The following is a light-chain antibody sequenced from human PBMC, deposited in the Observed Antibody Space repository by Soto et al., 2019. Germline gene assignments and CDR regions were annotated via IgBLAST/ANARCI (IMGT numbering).Light chain of an antibody. CDR3: QQYGRSGT. V-gene: IGKV3-20*01. Sequence: EIVLTHSPGTLSFSPPERDGLXSMASQSVSRTYLAWYQQKPVQAPRLLIYATSSRATGIPDRFSGSGSGTDFTLTISRLEPEDFAVYYCQQYGRSGTFGQGTKVDIK. CDR1: QSVSRTY. J-gene: IGKJ1*01. CDR2: ATS.